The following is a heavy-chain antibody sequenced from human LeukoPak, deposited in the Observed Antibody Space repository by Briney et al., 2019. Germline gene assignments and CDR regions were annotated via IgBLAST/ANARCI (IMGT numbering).Heavy chain of an antibody. CDR2: IIPIFGTA. Sequence: GASVKVSCKASGYTFTSYGISWVRQAPGQGLEWMGGIIPIFGTANYAQKFQGRVTITADESTSTAYMELSSLRSEDTAVYYCARERGRRSSSSNYYYYYMDVWGKGTTVTVSS. V-gene: IGHV1-69*13. CDR1: GYTFTSYG. J-gene: IGHJ6*03. CDR3: ARERGRRSSSSNYYYYYMDV. D-gene: IGHD6-6*01.